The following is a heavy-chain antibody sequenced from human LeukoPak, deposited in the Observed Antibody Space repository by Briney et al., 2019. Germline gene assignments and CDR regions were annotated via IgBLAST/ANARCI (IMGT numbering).Heavy chain of an antibody. CDR3: ARGEKKWFGELSSEFDP. V-gene: IGHV4-34*01. D-gene: IGHD3-10*01. CDR1: GGSFSGYY. CDR2: INHSGST. J-gene: IGHJ5*02. Sequence: SETLSLTCAVYGGSFSGYYWSWIRQPPGKGLEWIGEINHSGSTNYNPSLKSRVTISVDTSKNQFSLKLSSVTAADTAVYYCARGEKKWFGELSSEFDPWGQGTLVTVSS.